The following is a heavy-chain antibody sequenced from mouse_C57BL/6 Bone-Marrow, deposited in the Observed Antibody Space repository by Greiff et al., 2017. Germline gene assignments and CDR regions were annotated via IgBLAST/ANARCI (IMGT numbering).Heavy chain of an antibody. CDR2: IYPGSGNT. D-gene: IGHD2-1*01. V-gene: IGHV1-76*01. CDR1: GYTFTDYY. J-gene: IGHJ4*01. CDR3: ARGGNYCCAMDY. Sequence: QVQLKESGAELVRPGASVKLSCKASGYTFTDYYINWVKQRPGQGLEWIARIYPGSGNTYYNEKFKGKATLTAEKSSSTAYMQLSSLTSEDSAVYFCARGGNYCCAMDYWGQGTSVTVSS.